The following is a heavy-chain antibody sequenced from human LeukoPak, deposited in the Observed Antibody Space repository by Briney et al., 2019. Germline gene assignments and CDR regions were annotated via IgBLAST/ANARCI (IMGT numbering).Heavy chain of an antibody. J-gene: IGHJ4*02. D-gene: IGHD3-16*01. V-gene: IGHV3-23*01. CDR2: IYCGGGST. Sequence: GGSLRLSCAASGFTFSSYAMRWVRQAPGKGLEWVSSIYCGGGSTNYADFVKGRFTISRENSKNTLYLQMNSLRVEDTAVYYCAKDWGYWGQGTLVTVSS. CDR3: AKDWGY. CDR1: GFTFSSYA.